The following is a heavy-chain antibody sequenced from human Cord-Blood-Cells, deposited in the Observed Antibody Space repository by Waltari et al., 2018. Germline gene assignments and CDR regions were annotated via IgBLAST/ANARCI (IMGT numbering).Heavy chain of an antibody. CDR2: IWYDGSNK. CDR3: ARSSVSSSVDY. Sequence: VQLVESGGGVVQPGRSRRLTCAALGCTFSSYGMNWVRQAPGKGLGWVAVIWYDGSNKYYADSVKGRFTISRDNSKNTLYLQMNSLRAEDTAVYYCARSSVSSSVDYWGQGTLVTVSS. V-gene: IGHV3-33*01. J-gene: IGHJ4*02. D-gene: IGHD6-6*01. CDR1: GCTFSSYG.